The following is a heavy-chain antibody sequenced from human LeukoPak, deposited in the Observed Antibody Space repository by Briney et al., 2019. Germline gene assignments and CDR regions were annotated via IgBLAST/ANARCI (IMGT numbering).Heavy chain of an antibody. J-gene: IGHJ3*02. V-gene: IGHV1-69-2*01. Sequence: ASVKISCKVSGYTFTDYYMHWVQQAPGKGLEWMGLVDPEDVETIYAEKFQGRVTITADTSTDTAYMELSRLRSEDTAVYYCATDGGSYTGAAFDIWGQGTMVTVSS. D-gene: IGHD1-26*01. CDR3: ATDGGSYTGAAFDI. CDR1: GYTFTDYY. CDR2: VDPEDVET.